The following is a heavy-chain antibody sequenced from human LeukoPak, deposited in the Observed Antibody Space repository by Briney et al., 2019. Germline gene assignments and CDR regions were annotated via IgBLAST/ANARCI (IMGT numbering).Heavy chain of an antibody. J-gene: IGHJ4*02. CDR3: ARFWSDGMGPGAFDC. V-gene: IGHV4-30-4*01. CDR2: IYYSGST. CDR1: GGSISSGDYY. Sequence: SETLSLTCTVSGGSISSGDYYWSWIRQPPGKGLEWIGYIYYSGSTYYNPSLKSRVTISVDTSKNQFSLKLSSVTAADTAVYYCARFWSDGMGPGAFDCWGQGTLVTVSS. D-gene: IGHD5-24*01.